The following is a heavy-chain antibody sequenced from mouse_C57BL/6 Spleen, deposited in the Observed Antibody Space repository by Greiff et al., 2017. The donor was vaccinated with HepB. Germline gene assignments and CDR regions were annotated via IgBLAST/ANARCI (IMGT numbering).Heavy chain of an antibody. CDR3: ARSPFITTVLSQYYFDY. D-gene: IGHD1-1*01. CDR2: INPNNGGN. V-gene: IGHV1-26*01. CDR1: GYTFTDYY. J-gene: IGHJ2*01. Sequence: EVQLQQSGPELVKPGASVKISCKASGYTFTDYYMNWVKQSHGKSLEWIGAINPNNGGNSYNQKFKGKATLTVDKSSSTAYMELRSLPSEDSAVYYCARSPFITTVLSQYYFDYWGQGTTLTVSS.